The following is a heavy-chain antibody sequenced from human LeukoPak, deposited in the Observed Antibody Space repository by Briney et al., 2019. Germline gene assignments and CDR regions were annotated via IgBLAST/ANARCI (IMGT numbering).Heavy chain of an antibody. CDR2: ISSSGSTI. D-gene: IGHD2-21*02. V-gene: IGHV3-11*01. Sequence: GGSLRLSCAASGFTFSDYYMSWIRQAPGKGLEWVSYISSSGSTIYYADSVKGRFTISRDNAKNSLYLQMNSLRAEDTAVYYCAREVAYCGSDCHRAYWGQGTLVTVSS. CDR1: GFTFSDYY. CDR3: AREVAYCGSDCHRAY. J-gene: IGHJ4*02.